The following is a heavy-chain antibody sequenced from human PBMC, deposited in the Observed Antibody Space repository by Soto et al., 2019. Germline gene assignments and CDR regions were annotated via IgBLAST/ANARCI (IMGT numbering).Heavy chain of an antibody. J-gene: IGHJ5*02. Sequence: SETLSLTCGVSGGTVASSHWWSWVRQSPGGGLEWIGNVYHTGDANLNPSLQSRVTISVDKSNNQFSMRLNSPTAADTAVYFCAREIVTAGGNNYFDPWGPGTLVTVSS. D-gene: IGHD2-21*02. CDR1: GGTVASSHW. CDR3: AREIVTAGGNNYFDP. CDR2: VYHTGDA. V-gene: IGHV4-4*02.